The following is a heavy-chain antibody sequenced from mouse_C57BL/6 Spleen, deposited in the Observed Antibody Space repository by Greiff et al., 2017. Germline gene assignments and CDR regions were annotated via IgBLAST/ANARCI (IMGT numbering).Heavy chain of an antibody. J-gene: IGHJ3*01. CDR2: INPNNGGT. V-gene: IGHV1-18*01. Sequence: VQLQQSGPELVKPGASVKIPCKASGYTFTDYNMDWVKQSHGKSLEWIGDINPNNGGTIYNQKFKGKATLTVDKSSSTAYMELRSLTSEDTAVXYCARRDSTMVKGAFAYWGQGTLVTVSA. D-gene: IGHD2-2*01. CDR3: ARRDSTMVKGAFAY. CDR1: GYTFTDYN.